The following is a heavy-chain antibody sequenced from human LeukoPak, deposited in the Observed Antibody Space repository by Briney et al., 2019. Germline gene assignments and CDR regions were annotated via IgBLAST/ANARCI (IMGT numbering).Heavy chain of an antibody. CDR1: GFTFRSFA. Sequence: PGGPLRLSCAASGFTFRSFAMHWVRQAPGKGLEWVADISFDGSFRYYADSVKGRFTISRDNSKNTVYLQMSSLRTEDTAVYYCAKLGDLDTAMVFESWGQGTLVTVSS. V-gene: IGHV3-30*18. D-gene: IGHD5-18*01. CDR2: ISFDGSFR. J-gene: IGHJ4*02. CDR3: AKLGDLDTAMVFES.